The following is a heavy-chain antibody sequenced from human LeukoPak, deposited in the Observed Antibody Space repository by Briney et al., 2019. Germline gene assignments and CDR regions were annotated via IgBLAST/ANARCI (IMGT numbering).Heavy chain of an antibody. D-gene: IGHD6-13*01. Sequence: ASVTLSFTSSGYTFTIYAMRWVCHAPGQRLEWMGWSNATNGNTEYSQEYQGRVTITRDTSATTASMEVSSLRSEDMAVYYCARGQHSSSWIIDYWGQGTLVTVSS. CDR2: SNATNGNT. V-gene: IGHV1-3*02. CDR3: ARGQHSSSWIIDY. CDR1: GYTFTIYA. J-gene: IGHJ4*02.